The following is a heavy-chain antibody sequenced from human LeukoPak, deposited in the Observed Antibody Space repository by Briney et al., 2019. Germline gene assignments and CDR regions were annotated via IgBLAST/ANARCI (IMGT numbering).Heavy chain of an antibody. CDR3: ARAGDPMYYYDSSGYDY. Sequence: GGSLRLSCAASGFTFSSYSMNWVRQAPGKGLEWVSSISSSSSYIYYADSVKGRFTISRDNAKNSLYLQMNGLRAEDTAVYYCARAGDPMYYYDSSGYDYWGQGTLVTVSS. J-gene: IGHJ4*02. CDR1: GFTFSSYS. CDR2: ISSSSSYI. V-gene: IGHV3-21*01. D-gene: IGHD3-22*01.